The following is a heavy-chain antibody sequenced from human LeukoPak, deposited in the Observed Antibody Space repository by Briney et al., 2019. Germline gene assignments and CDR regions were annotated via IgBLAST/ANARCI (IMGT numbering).Heavy chain of an antibody. Sequence: PGGSLRLSCAASGFIFSDAWMSWVRQAPGKGLEWVGRVKRKTDRGTTEYAAPVKGRFIISRDDSKNTVYLQMNSLKTEDTAVYYCTTDGPSPWGLRYFDLWGQGILVTVSS. V-gene: IGHV3-15*01. CDR1: GFIFSDAW. CDR3: TTDGPSPWGLRYFDL. J-gene: IGHJ4*02. D-gene: IGHD7-27*01. CDR2: VKRKTDRGTT.